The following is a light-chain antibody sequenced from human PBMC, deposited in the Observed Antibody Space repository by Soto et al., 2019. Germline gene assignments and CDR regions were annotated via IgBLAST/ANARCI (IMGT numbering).Light chain of an antibody. CDR2: GAK. CDR1: QPIRNY. V-gene: IGKV1-39*01. J-gene: IGKJ5*01. CDR3: QQCHATPLT. Sequence: DIQMTQSPSFLAASVGDRVTITCRASQPIRNYLNWYQQKPGKAPNLLIFGAKTLQSGDPSRFNGSGYGTDFTLTITTLQPEEDGIYYCQQCHATPLTCGQGTRLEIK.